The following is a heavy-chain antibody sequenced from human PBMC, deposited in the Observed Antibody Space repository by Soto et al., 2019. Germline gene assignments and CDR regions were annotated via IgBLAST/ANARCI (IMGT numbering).Heavy chain of an antibody. CDR1: GFTFSSYA. D-gene: IGHD3-22*01. V-gene: IGHV3-23*01. J-gene: IGHJ5*02. CDR3: AKASITMIVVATYNWFDP. CDR2: ISGSGGST. Sequence: GESLKISCAASGFTFSSYAMSWVRRAPGKGLEWVSAISGSGGSTYYADSVKGRFTISRDNSKNTLYLQMNSLRAEDTAVYYCAKASITMIVVATYNWFDPWGQGTLVTVSS.